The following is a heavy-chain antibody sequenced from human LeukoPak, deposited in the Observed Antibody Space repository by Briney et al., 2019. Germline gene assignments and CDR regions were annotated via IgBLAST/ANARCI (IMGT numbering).Heavy chain of an antibody. J-gene: IGHJ4*02. V-gene: IGHV3-30-3*01. CDR3: AREAYGDSYFDY. CDR2: ISYDGSNK. Sequence: GRSPRLSCAASGFTFSSCAMHWVRQAPGKGLEWVTIISYDGSNKYYADSVKGRFTISRDNSKNTLYLQMNSLRAEDTAVYYCAREAYGDSYFDYWGQGTLVTVSS. CDR1: GFTFSSCA. D-gene: IGHD4-17*01.